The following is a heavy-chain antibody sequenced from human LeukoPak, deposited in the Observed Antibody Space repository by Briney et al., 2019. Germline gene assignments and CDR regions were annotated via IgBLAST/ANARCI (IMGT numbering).Heavy chain of an antibody. J-gene: IGHJ3*02. Sequence: GRSLRLSWAASGFTFSNYAMHWVRQAPGKVLEWVAVISYDGSNKYYADSVKGRFTISRDNSKNTLYPQMNSLRAEDTAVYYCARDLYDSSESAFDIWGQGTMVTVSS. V-gene: IGHV3-30-3*01. CDR2: ISYDGSNK. CDR3: ARDLYDSSESAFDI. CDR1: GFTFSNYA. D-gene: IGHD3-22*01.